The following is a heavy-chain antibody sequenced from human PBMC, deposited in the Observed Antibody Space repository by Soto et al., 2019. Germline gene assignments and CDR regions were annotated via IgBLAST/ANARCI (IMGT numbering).Heavy chain of an antibody. J-gene: IGHJ4*02. V-gene: IGHV2-5*02. CDR3: AHRVLRTVFGLVTTTAIYFDF. CDR2: IYWADDK. CDR1: GFSLTTSGVG. Sequence: QITLNESGPTVVRPTETLTLTCRFSGFSLTTSGVGVGWVRQSPGKAPEWLALIYWADDKRYSESLKSRLPSTKDTSKSQVVLTVANLDPTDTATYYCAHRVLRTVFGLVTTTAIYFDFWGQGTPVAVSS. D-gene: IGHD3-3*01.